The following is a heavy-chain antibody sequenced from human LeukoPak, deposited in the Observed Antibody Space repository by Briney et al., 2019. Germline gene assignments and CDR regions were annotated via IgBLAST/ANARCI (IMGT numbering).Heavy chain of an antibody. CDR1: GFTFDDYG. D-gene: IGHD2-2*01. CDR2: INWNGGST. V-gene: IGHV3-20*04. Sequence: PGGSLRLSCAASGFTFDDYGMSWVRQAPGKGLEWVSGINWNGGSTGYADSVKGRFTISRDNAKNSLYLQMNSLRAEDTALYYCARERVPAATLDAFDIWGQGTMVTVSS. J-gene: IGHJ3*02. CDR3: ARERVPAATLDAFDI.